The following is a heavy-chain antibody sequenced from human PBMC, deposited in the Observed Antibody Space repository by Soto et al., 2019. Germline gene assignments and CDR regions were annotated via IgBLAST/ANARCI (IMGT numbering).Heavy chain of an antibody. CDR2: IKQDGSEK. V-gene: IGHV3-7*05. CDR1: GFTFSSYW. D-gene: IGHD1-26*01. Sequence: GGSLRLSCAASGFTFSSYWMSWVRQAPGKGLEWVANIKQDGSEKYYVDSVKGRFTISRDNAKNSLYLQMNSLRAEDTAVYYCARVRWSDPGSYSLYGMDVWGQGTTVTVSS. CDR3: ARVRWSDPGSYSLYGMDV. J-gene: IGHJ6*02.